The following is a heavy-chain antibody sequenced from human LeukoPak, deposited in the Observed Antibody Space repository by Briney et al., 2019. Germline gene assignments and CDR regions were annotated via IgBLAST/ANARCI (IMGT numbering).Heavy chain of an antibody. CDR3: ARAGATVRRGTVRWFDP. J-gene: IGHJ5*02. CDR2: IIPIFGTA. Sequence: SVKVSCKASGYTFSNYGISWVRQAPGQGLEWMGGIIPIFGTANYAQKFQGRVTITADKSTSTAYMELSSLRSEDTAVYYCARAGATVRRGTVRWFDPWGQGTLVTVSS. V-gene: IGHV1-69*06. D-gene: IGHD4-11*01. CDR1: GYTFSNYG.